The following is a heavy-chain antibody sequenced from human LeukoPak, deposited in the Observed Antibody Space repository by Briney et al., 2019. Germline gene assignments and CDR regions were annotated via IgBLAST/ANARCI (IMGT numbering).Heavy chain of an antibody. J-gene: IGHJ4*02. Sequence: PGGSLRLSCAASGFTFSSYGMHWVRQAPGKGLEWVAGIWYDGSNKYYADSVKGRFTISRDNSKNTLYLQMNSLRAEDTAVYYCATHLSYYGSGSYHDHWGQGTLVTVSS. V-gene: IGHV3-33*01. CDR2: IWYDGSNK. D-gene: IGHD3-10*01. CDR1: GFTFSSYG. CDR3: ATHLSYYGSGSYHDH.